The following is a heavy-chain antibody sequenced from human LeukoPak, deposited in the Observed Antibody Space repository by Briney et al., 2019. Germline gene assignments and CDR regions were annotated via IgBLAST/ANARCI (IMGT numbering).Heavy chain of an antibody. J-gene: IGHJ5*02. CDR2: FYYSGST. Sequence: SETLSLTCTVSGGSINNYYLNWIRQPPGKGLEWIGYFYYSGSTNYNPSLVSRVTISVDTSKNQFSLRLISVTAADTAVYYCSTSSGWRSHWFDPWGQGTLVAVSS. D-gene: IGHD6-19*01. CDR3: STSSGWRSHWFDP. CDR1: GGSINNYY. V-gene: IGHV4-59*08.